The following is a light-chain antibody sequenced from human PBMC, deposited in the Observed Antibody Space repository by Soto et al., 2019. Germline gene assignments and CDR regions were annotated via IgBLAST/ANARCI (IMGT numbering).Light chain of an antibody. CDR3: QQRSNWPPYT. CDR2: DAS. J-gene: IGKJ2*01. CDR1: QSVGSY. Sequence: EIVLTQSPATLSLSPGERATLSCRASQSVGSYLGWYQQKPGQAPRLLIYDASNRATGIPARFSGGGSGTDFTLTISSLEPEDFAVYYCQQRSNWPPYTFGQGTSWRSN. V-gene: IGKV3-11*01.